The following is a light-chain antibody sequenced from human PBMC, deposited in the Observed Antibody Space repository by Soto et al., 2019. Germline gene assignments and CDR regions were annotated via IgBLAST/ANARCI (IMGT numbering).Light chain of an antibody. CDR1: QTIDSW. CDR3: QHYNSYSEA. V-gene: IGKV1-5*03. CDR2: KAS. Sequence: DIQMTQSPSTLSTSVGDRVTITCRTSQTIDSWLAWYQQRPGKPPNLLIYKASTLASGVPSRFSGSGSGTEFTLTINSQQPDDFATYYCQHYNSYSEAFGQGTKVDIK. J-gene: IGKJ1*01.